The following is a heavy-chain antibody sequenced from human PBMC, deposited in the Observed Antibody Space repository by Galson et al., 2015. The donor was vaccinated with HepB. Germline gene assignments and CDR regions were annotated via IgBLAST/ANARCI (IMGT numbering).Heavy chain of an antibody. CDR1: GFAFSAYA. J-gene: IGHJ5*01. V-gene: IGHV3-23*01. Sequence: SLRLSCAASGFAFSAYAMSWVRQAPGKGLEWVSVISGLGTTTRYADSVQGRFNISRDNSKNTVYLQMNSLRVEDTAVYYCAKESPELDSWGRGTLVTVSS. CDR2: ISGLGTTT. CDR3: AKESPELDS.